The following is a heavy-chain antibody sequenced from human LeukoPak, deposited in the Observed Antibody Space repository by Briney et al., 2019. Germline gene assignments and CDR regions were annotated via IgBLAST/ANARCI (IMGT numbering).Heavy chain of an antibody. Sequence: SEKVSCKASGGTFSSYAISWVRQAPGQGLEWMGGIIPIFGTANYAQKFQGRVTITTDESTSTAYMELSSLRSEDTAVYYCARALRIVCGSDCHSYYFDYWGQGTLVTVSS. CDR2: IIPIFGTA. CDR1: GGTFSSYA. D-gene: IGHD2-21*02. CDR3: ARALRIVCGSDCHSYYFDY. V-gene: IGHV1-69*05. J-gene: IGHJ4*02.